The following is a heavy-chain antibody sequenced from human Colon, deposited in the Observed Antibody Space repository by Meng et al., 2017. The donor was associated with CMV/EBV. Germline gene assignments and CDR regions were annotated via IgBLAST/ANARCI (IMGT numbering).Heavy chain of an antibody. J-gene: IGHJ5*02. CDR3: ARGRSYYGSGTPRPIWFDP. D-gene: IGHD3-10*01. Sequence: GQREAGVACLFNASGTLSLTRAVFGGSFSGYTGSWIRQPPGKGLEWIGEINHSGSTNYNPSLKSRVTISVDTSKNQFSLKLSSVTVADTAVYYCARGRSYYGSGTPRPIWFDPWGQGTLVTVSS. CDR2: INHSGST. CDR1: GGSFSGYT. V-gene: IGHV4-34*01.